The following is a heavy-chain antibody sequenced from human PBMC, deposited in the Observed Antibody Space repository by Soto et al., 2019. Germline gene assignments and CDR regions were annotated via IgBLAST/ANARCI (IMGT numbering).Heavy chain of an antibody. Sequence: GGSLRLSCAVSGFPFRSYEMNWVRQAPGKGPEWVSYITSSSDAIYYAASVKGRFTVSRDNAKNSLYLQMNSLRAEDTAVYYCARVFGGSYRLDSRGQGTLVT. D-gene: IGHD1-26*01. CDR3: ARVFGGSYRLDS. V-gene: IGHV3-48*03. CDR1: GFPFRSYE. J-gene: IGHJ4*02. CDR2: ITSSSDAI.